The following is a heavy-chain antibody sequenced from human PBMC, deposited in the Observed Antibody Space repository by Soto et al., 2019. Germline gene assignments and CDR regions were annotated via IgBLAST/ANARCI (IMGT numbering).Heavy chain of an antibody. V-gene: IGHV3-74*01. CDR2: IYFDGITT. J-gene: IGHJ4*02. CDR1: GFTFNTHL. D-gene: IGHD1-26*01. CDR3: ARGGAMGVDY. Sequence: GGSLRLSCTASGFTFNTHLMHWVRQAPGKGLVWVSRIYFDGITTNYADSVKGRLTVSRDNAKNTVYLHVNTLRDEDTAVYYCARGGAMGVDYWGQGTMVTVSS.